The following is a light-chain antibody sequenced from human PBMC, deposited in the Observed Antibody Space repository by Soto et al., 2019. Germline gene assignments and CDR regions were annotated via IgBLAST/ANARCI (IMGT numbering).Light chain of an antibody. CDR2: GAS. Sequence: EIVLTQSPGTLSLSPGERATLSCRASQSVSSSYLAWYQHKPGQAPRLLIYGASSRATGIPDRCSGSGSGTDFTLTISRLEPEDFSVYYCQHYGSSPYTFGQGTKLEIK. V-gene: IGKV3-20*01. CDR1: QSVSSSY. CDR3: QHYGSSPYT. J-gene: IGKJ2*01.